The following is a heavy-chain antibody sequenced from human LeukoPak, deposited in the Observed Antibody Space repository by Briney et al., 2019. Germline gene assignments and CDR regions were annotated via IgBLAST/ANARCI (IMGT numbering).Heavy chain of an antibody. V-gene: IGHV3-30*18. CDR1: GFSFINYG. J-gene: IGHJ6*02. Sequence: GGSLRLSCAASGFSFINYGMHWVRQAPGKGLEWVASISHDGSNYYYADSVKGRFTISRDNSRNTLYLQKNSLKVEDTAVFYCTKAAAGSGDYGMDVWGQGTTVTV. CDR2: ISHDGSNY. CDR3: TKAAAGSGDYGMDV. D-gene: IGHD3-10*01.